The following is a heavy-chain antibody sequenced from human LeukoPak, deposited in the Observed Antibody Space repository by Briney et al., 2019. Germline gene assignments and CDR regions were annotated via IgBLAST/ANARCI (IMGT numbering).Heavy chain of an antibody. CDR1: GDSIGSYF. CDR2: IYHSGST. V-gene: IGHV4-59*01. CDR3: ARDSNWFDP. J-gene: IGHJ5*02. Sequence: PSETLSLTCTVSGDSIGSYFWSWIRQSPGKGLEWIGHIYHSGSTNYNPSLKSRVTISVDTSKNQFSLKLSSVTAADTAVYYCARDSNWFDPWGQGTLVTVSS.